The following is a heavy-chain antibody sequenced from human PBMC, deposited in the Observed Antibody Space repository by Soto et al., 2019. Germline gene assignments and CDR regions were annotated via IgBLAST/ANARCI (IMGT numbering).Heavy chain of an antibody. V-gene: IGHV1-2*04. D-gene: IGHD2-15*01. CDR2: INPNSGGK. J-gene: IGHJ3*02. Sequence: ASVKVSCKASGYTFTGYYMHWVRQAPGQGLEWMGWINPNSGGKNYAQKFQGWVSMTRDTSISTAYMELSRLRSDDTAVYYCARDLIGYCSGGSCYSGAFDIWGQGTMVTVSS. CDR3: ARDLIGYCSGGSCYSGAFDI. CDR1: GYTFTGYY.